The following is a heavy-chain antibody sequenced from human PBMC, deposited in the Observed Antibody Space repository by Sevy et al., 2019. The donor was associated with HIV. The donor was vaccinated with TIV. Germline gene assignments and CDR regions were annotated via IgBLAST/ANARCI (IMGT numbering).Heavy chain of an antibody. CDR1: GYSISSGYY. V-gene: IGHV4-38-2*02. J-gene: IGHJ4*02. CDR3: ARDNGVGGSFED. D-gene: IGHD3-3*01. Sequence: SDTLSLTCTVSGYSISSGYYWGWIRQPPGKGLEWIGSINHRGTIYYNPSLKSRVTISVDTSKNQYSLKLSFVTAVETAVYYCARDNGVGGSFEDCGQGTLVTVSS. CDR2: INHRGTI.